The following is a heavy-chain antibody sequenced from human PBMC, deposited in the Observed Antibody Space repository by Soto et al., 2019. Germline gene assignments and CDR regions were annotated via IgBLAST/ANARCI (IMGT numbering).Heavy chain of an antibody. CDR3: ARGGGVYSSSRYYLDY. J-gene: IGHJ4*02. V-gene: IGHV4-59*01. CDR2: IYYSGST. D-gene: IGHD6-13*01. Sequence: PSETLSLTCTVSGGSISSYYWSWIRQPPGKGLEWIGYIYYSGSTNYNPSLKSRVTISIDTSKNQFSLKLSSVTAADTAVYYCARGGGVYSSSRYYLDYWGQGTRVTSPQ. CDR1: GGSISSYY.